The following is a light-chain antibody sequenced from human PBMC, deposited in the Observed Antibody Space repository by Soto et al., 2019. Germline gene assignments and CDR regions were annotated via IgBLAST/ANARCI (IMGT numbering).Light chain of an antibody. Sequence: DVVMTQSPLSLPVTLGQSASITCRSSQSLVSSDGNTYLNWFQQRPGQSPRRLIYKVSNRDSGVPDRFSGSGSVTDFTLKITRVEAEDVGVYYFMQATHWPPLTFGQGTRLEIK. J-gene: IGKJ5*01. CDR1: QSLVSSDGNTY. V-gene: IGKV2-30*01. CDR2: KVS. CDR3: MQATHWPPLT.